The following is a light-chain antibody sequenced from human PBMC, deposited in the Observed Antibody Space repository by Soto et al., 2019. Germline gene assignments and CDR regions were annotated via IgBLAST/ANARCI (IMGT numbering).Light chain of an antibody. Sequence: QSVLTQPPSASGTPGQRVTISCSGSSSNIGSNTVNWYQQLPGTAPKLLIYSNNQRPSGVPDRFSGSKSGTSASPAISGLQSEDEADDYCAAWDDSLNGKVFGTGTKVTVL. CDR2: SNN. CDR1: SSNIGSNT. J-gene: IGLJ1*01. CDR3: AAWDDSLNGKV. V-gene: IGLV1-44*01.